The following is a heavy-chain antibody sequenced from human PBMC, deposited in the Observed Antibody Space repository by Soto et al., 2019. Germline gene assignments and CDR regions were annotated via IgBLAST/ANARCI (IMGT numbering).Heavy chain of an antibody. J-gene: IGHJ4*02. CDR3: PRPGLLFGSRLDY. CDR2: IYYRGST. CDR1: GGSISGYY. D-gene: IGHD3-10*02. Sequence: QVQLQESGPGLVKPSETLSLTCTVSGGSISGYYWTWIRQSPGKGLEWIGYIYYRGSTDYNPSLKSRVTMSVDMSKNQFSLNLNSVTAADTAVYYCPRPGLLFGSRLDYWGQGILVTVSS. V-gene: IGHV4-59*01.